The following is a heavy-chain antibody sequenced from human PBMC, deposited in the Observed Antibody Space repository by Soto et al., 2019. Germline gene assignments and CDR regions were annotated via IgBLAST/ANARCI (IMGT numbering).Heavy chain of an antibody. CDR3: ASPWVQLEQYYYYYYGMDV. J-gene: IGHJ6*02. CDR2: IIPIFGTA. D-gene: IGHD1-1*01. CDR1: GGTFSSYA. Sequence: SVKVSCKASGGTFSSYAISWVRQAPGQGLEWMGGIIPIFGTANYAQKFQGRVTITADESTSTAYMELSSLRSEDTAVYYCASPWVQLEQYYYYYYGMDVWGQGTTVTVSS. V-gene: IGHV1-69*13.